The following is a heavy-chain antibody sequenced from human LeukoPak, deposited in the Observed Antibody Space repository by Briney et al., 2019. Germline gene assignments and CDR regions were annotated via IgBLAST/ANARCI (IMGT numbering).Heavy chain of an antibody. CDR1: GGSFSGYY. CDR2: INHSGST. V-gene: IGHV4-34*01. J-gene: IGHJ4*02. D-gene: IGHD6-19*01. CDR3: ARSSGWDFDY. Sequence: SETLSLTCAVYGGSFSGYYWSWIRQPPGKGLEWIGEINHSGSTNYNPSLKSRVTISVDTSKNQFSLKLSSVTTADTAVYYCARSSGWDFDYWGQGTLVTVSS.